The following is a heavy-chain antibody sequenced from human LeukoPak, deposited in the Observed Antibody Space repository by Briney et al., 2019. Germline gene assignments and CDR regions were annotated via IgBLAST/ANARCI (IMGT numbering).Heavy chain of an antibody. CDR3: AKDMGDGYNQALFDY. J-gene: IGHJ4*02. Sequence: PGRSLRLSCAASGFTFDDYAMHWVRQAPGKGLEWVSGISWNSGSIGYADSVKGRFTISRDNAKNSLYLQMNSLRAEDTALYYCAKDMGDGYNQALFDYWGQGTLVTVSS. V-gene: IGHV3-9*01. CDR1: GFTFDDYA. CDR2: ISWNSGSI. D-gene: IGHD5-24*01.